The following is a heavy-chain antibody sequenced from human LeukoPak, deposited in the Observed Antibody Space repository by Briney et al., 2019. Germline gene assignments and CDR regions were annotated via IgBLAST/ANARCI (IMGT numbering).Heavy chain of an antibody. V-gene: IGHV3-23*01. CDR1: GFTFSSYA. CDR3: ARGRLRYFDWLSNDAFDI. D-gene: IGHD3-9*01. Sequence: PGGSLRLSCAASGFTFSSYAMSWVRQAPGKGLEWVSAISGSGGSTYYADSVKGRFTISRDNSKNTLYLQMNSLRAEDTAVYYCARGRLRYFDWLSNDAFDIWGQGTMVTVSS. CDR2: ISGSGGST. J-gene: IGHJ3*02.